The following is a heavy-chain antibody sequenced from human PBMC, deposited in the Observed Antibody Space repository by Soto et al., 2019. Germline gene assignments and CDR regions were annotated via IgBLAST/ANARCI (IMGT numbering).Heavy chain of an antibody. D-gene: IGHD2-21*01. CDR2: IYYSGRT. CDR3: AREDPRGGKHYYYYMDV. Sequence: QVQLQESGPGLVKPSETLSLTCTVSGGSISSYYWSWIRQPPGKGLEWIGYIYYSGRTNYNPSLKSRVTISVDTSKNQFSLKLSSVTAADTAVYYCAREDPRGGKHYYYYMDVWGKGTTVTVSS. J-gene: IGHJ6*03. CDR1: GGSISSYY. V-gene: IGHV4-59*01.